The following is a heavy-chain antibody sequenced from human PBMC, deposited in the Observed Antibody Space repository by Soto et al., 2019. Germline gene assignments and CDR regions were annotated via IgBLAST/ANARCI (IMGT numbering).Heavy chain of an antibody. CDR1: GGSFSGYY. CDR3: ARNVLRYFDWLSPTIDY. D-gene: IGHD3-9*01. V-gene: IGHV4-34*01. Sequence: QVQLQQWGAGLLKPSETLSLTCAVYGGSFSGYYWSWIRQPPGKGLEWIGEINHSGSTNYNPSLKSLVTISVDTSKNQFSLKLSSVTAADTAVYYCARNVLRYFDWLSPTIDYWGQGTLVTVSS. J-gene: IGHJ4*02. CDR2: INHSGST.